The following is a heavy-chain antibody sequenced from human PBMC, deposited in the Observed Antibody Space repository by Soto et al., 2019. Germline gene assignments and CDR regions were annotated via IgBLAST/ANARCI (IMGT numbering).Heavy chain of an antibody. CDR3: AHSRIEMIANAFDD. V-gene: IGHV2-5*02. CDR1: GFSLNTAGVS. D-gene: IGHD2-21*01. Sequence: QITLKESGPTLVKPTQTLTLTCTFSGFSLNTAGVSVSWIRQPPGKALECLALIYWDDDKRYSPSLKNRLTITNDNSENHVVLTLTNMEPADTAKYFCAHSRIEMIANAFDDWGQGTLVTVSS. J-gene: IGHJ4*02. CDR2: IYWDDDK.